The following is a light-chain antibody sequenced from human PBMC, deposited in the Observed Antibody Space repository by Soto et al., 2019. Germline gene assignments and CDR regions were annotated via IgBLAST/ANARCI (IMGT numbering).Light chain of an antibody. CDR3: QQDGTSIT. J-gene: IGKJ5*01. CDR1: ERVPSTY. CDR2: DVS. Sequence: EIVLTQSPATLSLSPGERATLSCGASERVPSTYFAWYQQKPGLAPRLLTYDVSSRATAITDRFRGSGSGSAFTLTISRLEPEAFAVYYCQQDGTSITFGQGTRLEIK. V-gene: IGKV3D-20*01.